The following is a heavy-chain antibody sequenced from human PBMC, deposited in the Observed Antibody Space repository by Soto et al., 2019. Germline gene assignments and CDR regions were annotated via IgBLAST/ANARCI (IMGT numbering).Heavy chain of an antibody. J-gene: IGHJ4*02. V-gene: IGHV5-51*01. CDR1: GYSFTNYW. Sequence: GESLKISCKCSGYSFTNYWIAWVRQMPGKGLEWMGIIYPGDSDTRYSPSFQGQVTISADKSTNTAYLQWSSLKASDTAMYYCARQSGVGGACYSFLPFHCWGRGTQVTVSS. CDR2: IYPGDSDT. D-gene: IGHD2-15*01. CDR3: ARQSGVGGACYSFLPFHC.